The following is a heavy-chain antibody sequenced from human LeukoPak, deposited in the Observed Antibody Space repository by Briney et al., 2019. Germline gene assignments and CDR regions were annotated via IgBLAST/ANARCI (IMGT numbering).Heavy chain of an antibody. D-gene: IGHD3-22*01. V-gene: IGHV4-61*08. CDR1: GGSVSSGGYY. J-gene: IGHJ3*02. CDR3: ASGYDRSGKHAFDI. Sequence: PSETLSLTCTVSGGSVSSGGYYWSWIRQPPGKGLEWIGYIYYSGSTNYNPSLKSRVTISVDTSKNQFSLKLSSVTAADTAVYYCASGYDRSGKHAFDIWGQGTMVTVSS. CDR2: IYYSGST.